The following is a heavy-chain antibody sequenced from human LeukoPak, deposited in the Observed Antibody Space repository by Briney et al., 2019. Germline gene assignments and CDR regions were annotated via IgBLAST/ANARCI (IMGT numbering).Heavy chain of an antibody. V-gene: IGHV4-38-2*02. J-gene: IGHJ5*02. Sequence: SETLSLTCSVSGYSISSGYCWGWIRQPPGKGLEWIGSFYHGGSTYYNPSLKSRVTISVDTSKNQFSLKLISVTAADTAVYYCARDGSRWFDPWGQGTLVTVSS. CDR3: ARDGSRWFDP. CDR1: GYSISSGYC. CDR2: FYHGGST. D-gene: IGHD1-26*01.